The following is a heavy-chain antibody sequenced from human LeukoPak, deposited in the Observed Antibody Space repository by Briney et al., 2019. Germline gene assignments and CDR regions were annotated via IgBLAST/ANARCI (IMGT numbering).Heavy chain of an antibody. V-gene: IGHV1-8*01. D-gene: IGHD3-3*01. Sequence: GASVTVSCKASGYTFTSYDINWVRQATGQGLEWMGWMNPNSGNTGYAQKFQGRVTMTRNTSISTAYMELSSLRSEDTAVYYCARRRSGLRSANWFDPWGQGTLVTVSS. CDR1: GYTFTSYD. CDR2: MNPNSGNT. J-gene: IGHJ5*02. CDR3: ARRRSGLRSANWFDP.